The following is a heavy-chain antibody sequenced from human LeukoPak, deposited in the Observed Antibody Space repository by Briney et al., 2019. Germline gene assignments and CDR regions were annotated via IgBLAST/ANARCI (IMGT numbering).Heavy chain of an antibody. V-gene: IGHV1-18*01. CDR2: ISAYNGNT. J-gene: IGHJ4*02. D-gene: IGHD3-3*01. CDR1: GYTFTSYG. CDR3: ARSYDFWSGYYQYFDY. Sequence: GASVKVSCEXSGYTFTSYGISWVRQAPGQGLEWMGWISAYNGNTNYAQKLQGRVTMTTDTSTSTAYMELRSLRSDDTAVYYCARSYDFWSGYYQYFDYWGQGTLVTVSS.